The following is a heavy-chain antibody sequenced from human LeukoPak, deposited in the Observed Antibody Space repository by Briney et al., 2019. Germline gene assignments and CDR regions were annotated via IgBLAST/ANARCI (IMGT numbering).Heavy chain of an antibody. J-gene: IGHJ5*02. CDR2: IYHSGST. D-gene: IGHD6-13*01. CDR3: ARALRQQLVTGWFDP. CDR1: GDSFNSYY. Sequence: SETLSLTCSVSGDSFNSYYWSWIRQPPGKGLEWIGYIYHSGSTNYNPSLKSRVTLSVDTSKNQFSLRLTSVTAADTAVYYCARALRQQLVTGWFDPWGQGTLVTVSS. V-gene: IGHV4-59*01.